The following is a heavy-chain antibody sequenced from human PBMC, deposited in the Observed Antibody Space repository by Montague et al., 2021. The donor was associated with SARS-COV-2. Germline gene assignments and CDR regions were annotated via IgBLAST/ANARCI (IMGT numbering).Heavy chain of an antibody. CDR2: VHYTGST. J-gene: IGHJ4*02. V-gene: IGHV4-59*01. CDR3: ARAQNTCFIANCVNYFEV. CDR1: GDSISSYY. D-gene: IGHD1-1*01. Sequence: SETLSLTCEVSGDSISSYYWSWIRQSPGKGLEWIGYVHYTGSTEYNLSLKTRVTLSLDTPRNHFSLKLRSVTAADTAVYYCARAQNTCFIANCVNYFEVWGLGALVTVSS.